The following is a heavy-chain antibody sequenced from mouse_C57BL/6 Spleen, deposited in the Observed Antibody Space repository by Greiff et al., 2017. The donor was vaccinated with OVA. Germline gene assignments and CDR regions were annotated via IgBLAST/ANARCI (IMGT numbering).Heavy chain of an antibody. D-gene: IGHD1-1*01. CDR3: ARRNYGSSLYWYFDV. V-gene: IGHV1-69*01. J-gene: IGHJ1*03. Sequence: VQLKQPGAELVMPGASVKLSCKASGYTFTSYWMHWVKQRPGQGLEWIGEIDPSDSYTNYNQKFKGKSTLTVDKSSSTAYMQLSSLTSEDSAVYYCARRNYGSSLYWYFDVWGTGTTVTVSS. CDR1: GYTFTSYW. CDR2: IDPSDSYT.